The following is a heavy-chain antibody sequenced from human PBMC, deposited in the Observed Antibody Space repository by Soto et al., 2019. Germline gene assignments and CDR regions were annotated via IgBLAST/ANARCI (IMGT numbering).Heavy chain of an antibody. Sequence: GGSLRLSCAASGFTFDDYAMHWVRQAPGKGLEWVSGISWNSGSIGYADSVKGRFTISRDNAKNSLYLQMNSLRAEDTALYYCAKDGYCSGGSCYSRGFDYWGQGTLVTVSS. CDR2: ISWNSGSI. D-gene: IGHD2-15*01. J-gene: IGHJ4*02. CDR1: GFTFDDYA. V-gene: IGHV3-9*01. CDR3: AKDGYCSGGSCYSRGFDY.